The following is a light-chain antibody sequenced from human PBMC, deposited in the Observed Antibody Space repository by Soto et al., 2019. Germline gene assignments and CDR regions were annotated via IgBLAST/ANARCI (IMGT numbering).Light chain of an antibody. CDR1: QSVGSK. J-gene: IGKJ1*01. Sequence: EIVMTQSPATLSVSPGERATLSCRASQSVGSKLAWYQQKPGQAPRLLIYGASTRATGIPARFSGSGSATEFTLTISSLQSGDFAVYYCQQYNIWPPWTFGQGAKVDIK. V-gene: IGKV3-15*01. CDR2: GAS. CDR3: QQYNIWPPWT.